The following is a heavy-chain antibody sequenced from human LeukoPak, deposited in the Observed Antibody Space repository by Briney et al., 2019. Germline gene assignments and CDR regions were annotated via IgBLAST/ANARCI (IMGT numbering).Heavy chain of an antibody. CDR1: GFTFSSYA. CDR2: ISYDGSNK. CDR3: ARDEMQQLVLDY. V-gene: IGHV3-30*04. Sequence: GGSLRLPCAASGFTFSSYAMHWVRQAPGKGLEWVAVISYDGSNKYYADSVKGRFTISRDNSKNTLYLQMNSLRAEDTAVYYCARDEMQQLVLDYWGQGTLVTVSS. D-gene: IGHD6-13*01. J-gene: IGHJ4*02.